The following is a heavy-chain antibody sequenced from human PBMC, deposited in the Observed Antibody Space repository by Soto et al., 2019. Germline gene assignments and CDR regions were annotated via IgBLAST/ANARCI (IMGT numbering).Heavy chain of an antibody. CDR1: GGSISSGGYY. Sequence: QVQLQESGPGLVKPSQTLSLTCTVSGGSISSGGYYWSWIRQHPGKGLEWIGYIYYSGSTYYNPSLKSRVIISVDASKSQLSLKLSSVTAADTAVYYCERDVDSTGRFDSWGQGTLVTVSS. J-gene: IGHJ4*02. V-gene: IGHV4-31*03. D-gene: IGHD3-22*01. CDR3: ERDVDSTGRFDS. CDR2: IYYSGST.